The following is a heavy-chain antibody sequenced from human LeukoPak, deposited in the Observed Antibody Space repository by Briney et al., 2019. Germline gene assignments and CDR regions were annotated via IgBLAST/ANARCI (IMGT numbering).Heavy chain of an antibody. J-gene: IGHJ3*02. CDR1: GFTFSRYW. CDR2: INSDGSRT. Sequence: GGSLRLSCEASGFTFSRYWMHWVRHAPGKGLVWVSRINSDGSRTTYADSVRGRFTISRDNAKNTLYLQMNSLRAEDTAVYYCASLFLCYGCSSSSDSFNIWGQGTMVTVSS. CDR3: ASLFLCYGCSSSSDSFNI. D-gene: IGHD6-6*01. V-gene: IGHV3-74*01.